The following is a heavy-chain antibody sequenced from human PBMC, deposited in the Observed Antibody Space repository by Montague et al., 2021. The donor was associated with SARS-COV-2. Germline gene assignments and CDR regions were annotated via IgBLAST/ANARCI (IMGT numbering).Heavy chain of an antibody. V-gene: IGHV4-4*07. CDR3: ARDHMTTMFMVYYYGMDV. Sequence: SETLSLTCTVSGDSISSCYWSWIRQPAGKGLEWIGRIYTSGSTKYNPSLKSRVTMSVDTSKNQFSLKLSSVTAADTAVYYCARDHMTTMFMVYYYGMDVWGQGTTVTVSS. CDR1: GDSISSCY. CDR2: IYTSGST. J-gene: IGHJ6*02. D-gene: IGHD5-24*01.